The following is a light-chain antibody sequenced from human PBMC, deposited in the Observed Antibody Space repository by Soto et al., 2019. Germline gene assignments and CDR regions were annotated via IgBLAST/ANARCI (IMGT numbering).Light chain of an antibody. CDR2: DND. J-gene: IGLJ1*01. V-gene: IGLV1-40*01. CDR1: SANIGAGYD. Sequence: QSVLTQAPSVSGAPGQRVTISCTGSSANIGAGYDVHWYQQVPGTAPKLLIFDNDSRPSGVPDRFSGSKSGTSASLAITGLRAEDEADYYCQSYDSSLTAYVFGTGTQLTVL. CDR3: QSYDSSLTAYV.